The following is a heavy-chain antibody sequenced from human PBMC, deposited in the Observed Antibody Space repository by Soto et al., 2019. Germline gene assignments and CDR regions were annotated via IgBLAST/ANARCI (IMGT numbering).Heavy chain of an antibody. J-gene: IGHJ6*02. CDR3: ASGFGGGSYPNYYYYGMDV. Sequence: QPGGSLRLSCAASGFTFSSNEMNWVRQAPGKGLEWVSYISSSGSTIYYADSVKGRFTISRDNAKNSLYLQMNSLRAEDTAVYYCASGFGGGSYPNYYYYGMDVWGHGTTVIVS. CDR2: ISSSGSTI. V-gene: IGHV3-48*03. CDR1: GFTFSSNE. D-gene: IGHD1-26*01.